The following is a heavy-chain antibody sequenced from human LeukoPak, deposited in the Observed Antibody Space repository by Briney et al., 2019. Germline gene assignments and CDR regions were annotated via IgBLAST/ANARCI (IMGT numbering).Heavy chain of an antibody. Sequence: ETLSLTCTVSGGSVTDYYWSWIRQSPGKGLEWIGYIYYTGTSYNPSLKSRVTISADTSKNQFSLKLSSVTAADTAVYYCARNRGVRGVMGRYYYYMDVWGKGTTVTISS. CDR1: GGSVTDYY. V-gene: IGHV4-59*02. D-gene: IGHD3-10*01. J-gene: IGHJ6*03. CDR2: IYYTGT. CDR3: ARNRGVRGVMGRYYYYMDV.